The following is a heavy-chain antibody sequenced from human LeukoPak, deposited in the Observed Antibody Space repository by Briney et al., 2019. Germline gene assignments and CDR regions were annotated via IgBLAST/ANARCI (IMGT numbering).Heavy chain of an antibody. Sequence: PSETLSLTCTVSGGSISSSNYWWGWIRLPPGKGLEWIGSIYYSGSNYYNPPLKSRATISVDTSKNQFSLKLSSVTAADAAVYYCARRSSSWYYFEDWGQGTLVTVSS. CDR3: ARRSSSWYYFED. CDR1: GGSISSSNYW. D-gene: IGHD6-13*01. CDR2: IYYSGSN. J-gene: IGHJ4*02. V-gene: IGHV4-39*07.